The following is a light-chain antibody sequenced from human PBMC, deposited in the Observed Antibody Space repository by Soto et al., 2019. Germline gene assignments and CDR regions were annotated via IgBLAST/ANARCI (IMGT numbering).Light chain of an antibody. CDR1: QDISNF. CDR3: QQYHRYST. Sequence: EIVLAQSPATLSLSPGERATLSCRASQDISNFLAWYQQRPGQAPRLLIYDASNRATGIPARFSGSGSGTDFTLTIVGLEPEDFAIYYCQQYHRYSTFGQGTRVDIK. CDR2: DAS. V-gene: IGKV3-11*01. J-gene: IGKJ1*01.